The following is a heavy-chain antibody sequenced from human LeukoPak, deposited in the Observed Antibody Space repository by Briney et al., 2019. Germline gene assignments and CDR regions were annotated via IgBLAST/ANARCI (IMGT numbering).Heavy chain of an antibody. CDR3: ARKVVGYYDSSGYYPYFDY. D-gene: IGHD3-22*01. V-gene: IGHV3-74*01. CDR1: GFTFSNYW. J-gene: IGHJ4*02. CDR2: INRDGSTT. Sequence: QPGGSLRLSCAASGFTFSNYWMHWVRQVPGKGLVWVSLINRDGSTTNYADSVKGRFTISRDNAKNSLYLQMNSLRAEDTALYYCARKVVGYYDSSGYYPYFDYWGQGTLVTVSS.